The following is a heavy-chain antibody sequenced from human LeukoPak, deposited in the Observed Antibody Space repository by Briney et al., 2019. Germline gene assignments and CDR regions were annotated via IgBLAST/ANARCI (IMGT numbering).Heavy chain of an antibody. CDR3: ARDRGLVGGVTGRAFDY. Sequence: SETLSLTCTVSGGSISSGDYYWSWIRQPPGKGLEWIGYIYYSGSTYYNPSLKSRVTISVDTSKNQFSLKLSSVTAADTAVYYCARDRGLVGGVTGRAFDYWGQGTLVTVSS. V-gene: IGHV4-30-4*08. J-gene: IGHJ4*02. CDR1: GGSISSGDYY. CDR2: IYYSGST. D-gene: IGHD1-20*01.